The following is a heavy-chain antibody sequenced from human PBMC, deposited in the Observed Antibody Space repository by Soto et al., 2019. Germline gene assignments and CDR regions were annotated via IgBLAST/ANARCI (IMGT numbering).Heavy chain of an antibody. CDR1: GYTFTSYG. CDR3: ASGPLQDSSGYSDY. Sequence: ASVKVSCKASGYTFTSYGISWVRQAPGQGLEWMGWISAYNGNTNYAQKLQGRVTMTTDTSTSTAYMELRSLRSDDTAVYYCASGPLQDSSGYSDYWGQGTLVTVYS. CDR2: ISAYNGNT. V-gene: IGHV1-18*04. D-gene: IGHD3-22*01. J-gene: IGHJ4*02.